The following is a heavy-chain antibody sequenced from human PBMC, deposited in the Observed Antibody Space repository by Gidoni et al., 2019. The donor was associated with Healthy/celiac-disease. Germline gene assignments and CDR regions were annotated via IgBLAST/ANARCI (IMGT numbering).Heavy chain of an antibody. CDR3: ARDQAPPGIAAAGPFSYYYYRDV. V-gene: IGHV3-11*01. CDR1: GFPFSDYY. J-gene: IGHJ6*03. CDR2: SSSSGSTI. Sequence: QVQLVESGGGLVKPGGSLRLSSAPSGFPFSDYYMSWILQDPGNGLEWVSDSSSSGSTIYYADSGKGRFTISRDNAKNSLYLQMNSLRAEDTAVYYCARDQAPPGIAAAGPFSYYYYRDVWGKGTTVTVSS. D-gene: IGHD6-13*01.